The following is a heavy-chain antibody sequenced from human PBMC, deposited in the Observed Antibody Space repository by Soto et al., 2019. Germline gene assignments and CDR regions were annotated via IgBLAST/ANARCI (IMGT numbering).Heavy chain of an antibody. CDR3: ASSSGWLFFQH. J-gene: IGHJ1*01. V-gene: IGHV4-59*01. CDR1: GASISSYY. Sequence: PSETLSLTCTVSGASISSYYWSWIRQPPWKGLEWIGYIYCSGSTNYNPSLKSQVTISVDTSKNQFSLKLSSVTAADTAVYYCASSSGWLFFQHWGRGTLVTVSS. CDR2: IYCSGST. D-gene: IGHD6-19*01.